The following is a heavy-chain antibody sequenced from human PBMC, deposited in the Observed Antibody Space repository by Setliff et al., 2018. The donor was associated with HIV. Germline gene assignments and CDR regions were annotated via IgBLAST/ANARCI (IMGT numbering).Heavy chain of an antibody. V-gene: IGHV4-39*02. J-gene: IGHJ4*02. CDR2: IHYAVNT. CDR1: GASISTTTYY. D-gene: IGHD2-21*02. Sequence: SETLSLTCTVSGASISTTTYYWGWIRQPPGKGLEWIGSIHYAVNTYNTTSLKSRLTISVDASKNQIPLKLTPVTAADTAIYFYAREGDGIDYWGQGILVTVSS. CDR3: AREGDGIDY.